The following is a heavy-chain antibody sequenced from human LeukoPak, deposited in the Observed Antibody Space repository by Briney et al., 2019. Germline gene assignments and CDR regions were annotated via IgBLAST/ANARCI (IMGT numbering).Heavy chain of an antibody. D-gene: IGHD6-6*01. J-gene: IGHJ4*02. V-gene: IGHV1-69*02. Sequence: SVKVSCKASGGTFSSYTISWVRQAPGQGLEWMGMIIPILGIANYAQKFQGRVTITADKSTSTAYMELSSLRSEDTAVYYCAIRPYSSSSYLDYWGQGTLATVSS. CDR2: IIPILGIA. CDR3: AIRPYSSSSYLDY. CDR1: GGTFSSYT.